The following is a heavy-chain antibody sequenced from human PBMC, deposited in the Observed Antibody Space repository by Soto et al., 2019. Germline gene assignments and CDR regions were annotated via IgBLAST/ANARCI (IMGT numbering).Heavy chain of an antibody. CDR1: GYTLTSYA. V-gene: IGHV1-3*04. Sequence: GASVKVSCKASGYTLTSYAMHWVRQAPGQRLEWMGWINTANGDTKYLQKFQGRVTITRDTSASTAYMELSSLRSEDTAVYYCARGRSAVTTFYFDYWGQGTLVTVSS. D-gene: IGHD4-17*01. CDR2: INTANGDT. CDR3: ARGRSAVTTFYFDY. J-gene: IGHJ4*02.